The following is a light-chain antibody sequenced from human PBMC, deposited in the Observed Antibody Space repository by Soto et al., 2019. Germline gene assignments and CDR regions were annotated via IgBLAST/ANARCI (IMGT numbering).Light chain of an antibody. Sequence: EVVLTQSPATLSLSPGERATLSCRASQSVRSYLAWFQHKPGQAPRLLIYDASNRATGIPGRFSGSGFATDFTLTISTLEPEDFGVYYCQQRTNWPPLTFGGGTRVEIK. V-gene: IGKV3-11*01. CDR2: DAS. CDR3: QQRTNWPPLT. J-gene: IGKJ4*01. CDR1: QSVRSY.